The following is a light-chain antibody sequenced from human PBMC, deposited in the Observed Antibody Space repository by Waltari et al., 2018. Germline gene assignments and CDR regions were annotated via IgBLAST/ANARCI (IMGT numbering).Light chain of an antibody. V-gene: IGKV3-20*01. J-gene: IGKJ1*01. CDR3: QQHGTLPAT. CDR2: RAS. Sequence: EIVLTQSPGTASLSPGERVTLSCRASQSVGSSSLAWYQQKPGQAPRLVIYRASRRATGIPDRFSGGGSGTDFSLTISRLEPEDFAVYYCQQHGTLPATFGQGTKVELK. CDR1: QSVGSSS.